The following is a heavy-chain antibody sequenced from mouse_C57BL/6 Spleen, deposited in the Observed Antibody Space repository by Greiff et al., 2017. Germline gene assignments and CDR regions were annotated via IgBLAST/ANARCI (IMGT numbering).Heavy chain of an antibody. CDR3: ARQGEIYYCNYFDY. J-gene: IGHJ2*01. Sequence: EVKLVESGGDLVKPGGSLKLSCAASGFTFSSYGMSWVRQTPDKRLEWVATISSGGSYTYYPDSVKGRFTISRDNATNTLYLQMSSLKSEDTAMYYCARQGEIYYCNYFDYWGQGTTLTVSS. D-gene: IGHD2-1*01. CDR1: GFTFSSYG. V-gene: IGHV5-6*01. CDR2: ISSGGSYT.